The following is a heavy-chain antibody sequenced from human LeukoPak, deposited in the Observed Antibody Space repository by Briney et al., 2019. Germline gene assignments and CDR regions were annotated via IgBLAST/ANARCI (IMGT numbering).Heavy chain of an antibody. D-gene: IGHD3-22*01. J-gene: IGHJ4*02. CDR1: GFTFSSYA. Sequence: GGSLRHSCAASGFTFSSYAMHWVRQAPGKGLEYVSAISRNGGSTYYANSVKGRFTISRDNSKNTLYLQMGSLRAEDMAVYYCARVRLGFYYDSRGYLTHGPLDYSGQGTLVTVSS. CDR3: ARVRLGFYYDSRGYLTHGPLDY. V-gene: IGHV3-64*01. CDR2: ISRNGGST.